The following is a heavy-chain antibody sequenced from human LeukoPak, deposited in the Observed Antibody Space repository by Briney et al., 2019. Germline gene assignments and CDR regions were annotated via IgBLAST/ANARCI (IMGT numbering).Heavy chain of an antibody. Sequence: PSETLSLTCTVSGGSISSYQWSWIRQPPGKGLEWIGNIYYSGSANYNPSLKSRVTISLDTSKNQFSLKLTSVTAADTAVYYCAKGYFDWLSPFGNWGQGSLVTVSS. V-gene: IGHV4-59*01. J-gene: IGHJ4*02. D-gene: IGHD3-9*01. CDR3: AKGYFDWLSPFGN. CDR2: IYYSGSA. CDR1: GGSISSYQ.